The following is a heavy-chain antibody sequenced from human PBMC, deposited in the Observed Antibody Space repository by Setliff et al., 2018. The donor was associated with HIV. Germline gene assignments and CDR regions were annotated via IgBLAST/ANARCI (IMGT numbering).Heavy chain of an antibody. D-gene: IGHD3-3*01. V-gene: IGHV4-4*07. CDR3: ARCHCNFWSGYPPDYMDV. CDR2: IYTSGST. J-gene: IGHJ6*03. Sequence: PSETLSLTCTVPGRSISSHYWSWIRQPPGKGLEWIGHIYTSGSTNYNPSLKSRVTMPVGTSKNQFSLKLSSVTAADTAVYYCARCHCNFWSGYPPDYMDVWGKGATVTVSS. CDR1: GRSISSHY.